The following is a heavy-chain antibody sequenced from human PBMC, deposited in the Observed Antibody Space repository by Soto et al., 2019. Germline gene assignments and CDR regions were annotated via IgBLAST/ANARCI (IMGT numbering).Heavy chain of an antibody. D-gene: IGHD2-15*01. CDR2: IAYDGSNA. CDR1: GFTFRNYA. J-gene: IGHJ6*02. V-gene: IGHV3-30-3*01. CDR3: ARGDREDILVVVGARPGEYGIDI. Sequence: VVSLRTSFQTSGFTFRNYALHCIRQAPGTGLECLAVIAYDGSNAFYRDSVKGRFTISRDNSKNTLYLHMNSLRSEDTGVYYCARGDREDILVVVGARPGEYGIDIWGQGT.